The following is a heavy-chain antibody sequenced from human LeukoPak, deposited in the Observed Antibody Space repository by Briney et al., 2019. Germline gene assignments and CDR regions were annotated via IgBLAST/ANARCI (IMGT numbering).Heavy chain of an antibody. CDR1: GFTFSSYA. D-gene: IGHD3-16*01. J-gene: IGHJ4*02. Sequence: GGALRLSCAASGFTFSSYAMSWVRQAPGKGLEWVSAISGSGGSTYYADSVKGRFTISRDNSKKTLYLQMNSLRAEDTAVYYCAKLVNEFGPPQSADYWGQGTLVTVSS. CDR3: AKLVNEFGPPQSADY. V-gene: IGHV3-23*01. CDR2: ISGSGGST.